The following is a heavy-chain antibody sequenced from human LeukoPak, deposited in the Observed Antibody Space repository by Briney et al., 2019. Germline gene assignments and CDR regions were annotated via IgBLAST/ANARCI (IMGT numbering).Heavy chain of an antibody. CDR3: ARDRATTVTKSFAFDI. Sequence: GASVKVSCKASGGTFSSYAISWVRQAPGQGPEWMGGIIPIFGTANYPQKFQGRVTITTDESTSTAYMDLSSLTSEDTAVYYCARDRATTVTKSFAFDIWGQGTMVTVSS. D-gene: IGHD4-17*01. J-gene: IGHJ3*02. CDR2: IIPIFGTA. CDR1: GGTFSSYA. V-gene: IGHV1-69*05.